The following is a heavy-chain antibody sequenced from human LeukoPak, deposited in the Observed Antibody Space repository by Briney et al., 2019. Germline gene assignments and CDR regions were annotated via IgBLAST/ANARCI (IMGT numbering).Heavy chain of an antibody. D-gene: IGHD3-9*01. CDR1: GFTVSSNY. CDR2: IYDGGFT. CDR3: ARVMGRLVRTWYFDL. J-gene: IGHJ2*01. Sequence: GGSLRLSCAASGFTVSSNYMAWVRQAPGKGLEWVSVIYDGGFTDYTDSVKGRFTISRDNSKNTLYLQMNSLRADDTAVYYCARVMGRLVRTWYFDLWGRGTLVTVSS. V-gene: IGHV3-66*01.